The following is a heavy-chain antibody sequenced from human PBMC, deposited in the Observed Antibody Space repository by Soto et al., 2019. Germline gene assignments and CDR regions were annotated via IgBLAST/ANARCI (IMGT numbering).Heavy chain of an antibody. CDR1: GYTFRTYE. J-gene: IGHJ6*02. V-gene: IGHV1-8*01. CDR2: MNPHSGDT. Sequence: GASVKVSCKASGYTFRTYEINWVRQAAGEGLEWMGWMNPHSGDTAYAQKFQGRVTMTRNSSIATAYMELSSLGPEDTAVYYCARPPGAHYGMDVWGQGTTVTVSS. D-gene: IGHD1-26*01. CDR3: ARPPGAHYGMDV.